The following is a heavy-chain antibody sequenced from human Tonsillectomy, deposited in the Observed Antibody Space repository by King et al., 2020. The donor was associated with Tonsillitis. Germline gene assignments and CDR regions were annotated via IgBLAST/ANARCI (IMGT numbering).Heavy chain of an antibody. CDR1: GFTFSSYS. V-gene: IGHV3-21*06. J-gene: IGHJ4*02. D-gene: IGHD7-27*01. CDR2: ISSSSSYI. CDR3: ARAKNWGKPHRLPFDY. Sequence: VQLVESGGGLVKPGGSLRLSCAASGFTFSSYSMNWVRQAPGKGLEWVSSISSSSSYINYADSVKGRFTISRDNAKNSLYLQMNSLRAEDTAVYYCARAKNWGKPHRLPFDYSGQRTLVTASS.